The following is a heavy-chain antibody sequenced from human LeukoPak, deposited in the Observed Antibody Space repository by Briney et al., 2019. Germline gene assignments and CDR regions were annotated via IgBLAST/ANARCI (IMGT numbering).Heavy chain of an antibody. CDR2: LYYSGIT. CDR3: ARGTNMMASLRFDP. Sequence: KPSDTLSLPCTISGGSISTYYWRWFRQPPGKGLEWVGYLYYSGITKYNPSVKSRVTISVDTSKNQFSLKVSSVTAADTAVYYCARGTNMMASLRFDPWGQGTLVTVSS. V-gene: IGHV4-59*07. D-gene: IGHD2-8*01. CDR1: GGSISTYY. J-gene: IGHJ5*02.